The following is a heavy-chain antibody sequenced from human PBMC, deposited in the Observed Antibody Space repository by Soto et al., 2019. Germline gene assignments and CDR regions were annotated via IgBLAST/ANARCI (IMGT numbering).Heavy chain of an antibody. CDR2: INPNSGGT. CDR1: GYTFTGCY. J-gene: IGHJ5*02. CDR3: AVPITAYDFWSGSPGGFDP. D-gene: IGHD3-3*01. V-gene: IGHV1-2*02. Sequence: GASVKVSCKASGYTFTGCYMHWVRQAPGQGLEWMGWINPNSGGTNYAQKFQGRVTMTRDTSISTAYMELSRLRSDDTAVYYCAVPITAYDFWSGSPGGFDPWGQGTLVTVSS.